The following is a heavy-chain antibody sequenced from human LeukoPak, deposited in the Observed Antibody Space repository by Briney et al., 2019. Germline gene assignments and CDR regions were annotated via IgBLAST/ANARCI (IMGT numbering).Heavy chain of an antibody. CDR2: TYYRRSRWFN. J-gene: IGHJ4*02. CDR1: GDSVSGNTAA. CDR3: GRDPGYSAFDY. Sequence: SQTLSLTCAISGDSVSGNTAAWNWIRQSPSRGLEWLGRTYYRRSRWFNDYAVSVKSRISINPDTFKNQFSLQLTSVTPEDAAVYYCGRDPGYSAFDYWGQGTLVTVSS. V-gene: IGHV6-1*01. D-gene: IGHD5-24*01.